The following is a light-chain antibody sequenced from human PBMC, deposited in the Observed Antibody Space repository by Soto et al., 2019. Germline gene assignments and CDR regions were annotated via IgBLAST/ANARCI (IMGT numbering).Light chain of an antibody. CDR1: QSVSSSY. Sequence: EIVLTQSPGTLSLSPGERATLSCRASQSVSSSYLAWYQQKPGQAPRLLIYGASSRATGIPDRFSGSGSGTDFTLTISRLAPEDFAVYYCQQYGRTFGQGTKLEIK. V-gene: IGKV3-20*01. J-gene: IGKJ2*01. CDR3: QQYGRT. CDR2: GAS.